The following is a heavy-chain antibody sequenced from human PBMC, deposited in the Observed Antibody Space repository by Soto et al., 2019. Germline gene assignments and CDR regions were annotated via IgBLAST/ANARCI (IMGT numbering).Heavy chain of an antibody. D-gene: IGHD3-3*01. CDR1: GYPVTAYY. J-gene: IGHJ3*02. CDR3: ARGGGVGVAGSAAFDM. Sequence: QIHLVQSGAVVKKPGASVTVSSSASGYPVTAYYMHWVRQAPGRGLEWMGGINPATGAAKYTQTFQGRVTMTRDTDTSTVFMELSGVTSEDTAVFYCARGGGVGVAGSAAFDMWGQGTLVTVSS. CDR2: INPATGAA. V-gene: IGHV1-2*02.